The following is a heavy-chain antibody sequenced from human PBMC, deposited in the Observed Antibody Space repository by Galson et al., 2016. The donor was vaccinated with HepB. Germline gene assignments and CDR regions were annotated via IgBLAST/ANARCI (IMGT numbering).Heavy chain of an antibody. CDR2: MNPKTGDT. J-gene: IGHJ6*02. CDR3: AKRGRNSQASKFAYGMDV. CDR1: GYTFTTYD. D-gene: IGHD3-10*01. V-gene: IGHV1-8*01. Sequence: SVKVSCKASGYTFTTYDINWVRQAPGQGLEWVGRMNPKTGDTDYAQKFQGRVTMARNTSINTAYMEMSGLTSEDSAMYYCAKRGRNSQASKFAYGMDVWGQGTTVTVSS.